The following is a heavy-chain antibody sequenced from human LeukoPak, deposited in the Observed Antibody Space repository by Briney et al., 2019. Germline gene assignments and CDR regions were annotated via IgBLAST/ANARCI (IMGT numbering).Heavy chain of an antibody. D-gene: IGHD4-23*01. CDR2: INPNSGGT. CDR1: GYTFTGYY. Sequence: ASVKVSCKASGYTFTGYYMHWVRQAPGQGLEWMGWINPNSGGTNYAQKFQGRVTMTRDTSISTAYMELSRLRSDDTAVYYCARDDYGGNSGLFDYWGQGTLVTVSS. J-gene: IGHJ4*02. V-gene: IGHV1-2*02. CDR3: ARDDYGGNSGLFDY.